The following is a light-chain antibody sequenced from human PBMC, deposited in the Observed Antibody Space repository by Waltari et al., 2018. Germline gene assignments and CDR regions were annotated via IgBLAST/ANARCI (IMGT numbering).Light chain of an antibody. V-gene: IGKV3-11*01. CDR2: DAS. J-gene: IGKJ2*01. CDR1: QTVSSY. Sequence: EIVLTQSPATLSLSPGERATLSCRASQTVSSYLAWYQQKPGQAPRLLIYDASNRATGIPARFSGSGSGTYFTLTISSLETEDFAVYYCQQRSNWPPRYTFGQGTKLEIK. CDR3: QQRSNWPPRYT.